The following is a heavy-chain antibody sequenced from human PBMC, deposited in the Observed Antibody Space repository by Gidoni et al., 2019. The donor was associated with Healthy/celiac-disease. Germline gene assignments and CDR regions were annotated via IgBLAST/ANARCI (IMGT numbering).Heavy chain of an antibody. V-gene: IGHV3-20*01. CDR3: ASDAEGYGGNGVDYYYGMDV. J-gene: IGHJ6*02. CDR1: GFTFDDYG. CDR2: INWKGGST. D-gene: IGHD2-15*01. Sequence: EVQLVESGGGVVRPGGSLSLSGEASGFTFDDYGMSWVRQDPGKGLEWVSCINWKGGSTGYADSVKGRFTSSRDNAKNSLYLQMNSLRAEDTALYHCASDAEGYGGNGVDYYYGMDVWGQGTTVTVSS.